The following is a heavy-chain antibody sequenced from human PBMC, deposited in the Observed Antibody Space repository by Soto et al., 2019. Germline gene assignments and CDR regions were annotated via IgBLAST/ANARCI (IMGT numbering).Heavy chain of an antibody. D-gene: IGHD3-22*01. Sequence: SETLSLTCTVSGGSISSFYWSWIRQPAGKELEWIGRIYTSGSTNYNPSLKSRVTMSIDTSKNQFSLKLTSVTAADTAVYFCARDSSGYYYLFDYWGQGTLATVSS. V-gene: IGHV4-4*07. CDR2: IYTSGST. CDR3: ARDSSGYYYLFDY. J-gene: IGHJ4*02. CDR1: GGSISSFY.